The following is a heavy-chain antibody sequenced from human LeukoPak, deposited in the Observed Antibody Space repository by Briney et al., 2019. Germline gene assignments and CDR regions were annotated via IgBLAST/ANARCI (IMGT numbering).Heavy chain of an antibody. J-gene: IGHJ4*02. CDR2: ITGSGGST. D-gene: IGHD3-22*01. CDR3: AKVGDYYDSSGYYYVS. CDR1: GFTLSSYA. V-gene: IGHV3-23*01. Sequence: GGSLRLSCAASGFTLSSYAMSWVRQAPGKGLEWVSAITGSGGSTFYADSVKGRFTISRDNSKNTLYLQMSSLRAEDTAVYYCAKVGDYYDSSGYYYVSWGQGTLVTVSS.